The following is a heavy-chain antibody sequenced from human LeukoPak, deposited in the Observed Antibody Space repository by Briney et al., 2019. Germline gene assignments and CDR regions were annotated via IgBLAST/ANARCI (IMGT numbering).Heavy chain of an antibody. D-gene: IGHD2/OR15-2a*01. V-gene: IGHV3-21*01. CDR3: AESSISSPFDY. CDR1: GFTVSSNY. Sequence: GGSLRLSCAASGFTVSSNYMSWVRQAPGKGLEWVSSISSSSSYIYYADSVKGRFTISRDNAKNSLYLQMNSLRAEDTAVYYCAESSISSPFDYWGQGTLVTVPS. CDR2: ISSSSSYI. J-gene: IGHJ4*02.